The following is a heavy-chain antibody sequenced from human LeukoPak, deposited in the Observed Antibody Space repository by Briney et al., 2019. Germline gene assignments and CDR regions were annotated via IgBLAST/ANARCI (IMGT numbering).Heavy chain of an antibody. Sequence: ASVKVSCKASGYTFTSYYMHWVPQAPGQGLEWMGIINPSGGSTSYAQKFQGRVTMTRDTSTSTVYMELSSLRSEDTAVYYCAREEIGRWFDPWGQGTLVTVSS. V-gene: IGHV1-46*01. CDR2: INPSGGST. D-gene: IGHD5-24*01. CDR3: AREEIGRWFDP. J-gene: IGHJ5*02. CDR1: GYTFTSYY.